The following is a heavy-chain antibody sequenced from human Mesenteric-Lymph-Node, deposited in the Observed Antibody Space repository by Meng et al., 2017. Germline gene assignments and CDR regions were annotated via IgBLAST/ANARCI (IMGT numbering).Heavy chain of an antibody. D-gene: IGHD1-26*01. V-gene: IGHV4-30-4*01. CDR2: IYYSGST. Sequence: VTLQESGPGLVKPSETLSLTCTVSGGSISSGDYYWSWIRQPPGKGLEWIGCIYYSGSTYYNPSLKGRVTISVDTSKNQFSLNLSSVTAADTAVYYCARGQRSYSGSYPEWFDPWGQGTLVTVSS. CDR1: GGSISSGDYY. J-gene: IGHJ5*02. CDR3: ARGQRSYSGSYPEWFDP.